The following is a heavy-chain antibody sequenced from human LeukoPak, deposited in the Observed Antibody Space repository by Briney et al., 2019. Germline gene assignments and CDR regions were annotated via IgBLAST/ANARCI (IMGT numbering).Heavy chain of an antibody. CDR3: ARVIGYCSSTSCYDYYYYGMDV. CDR2: ISYDGSNK. V-gene: IGHV3-30*03. D-gene: IGHD2-2*01. CDR1: GFTFSSYG. Sequence: GGSLRLSCAVFGFTFSSYGMHWVRQAPGKGLEWVAVISYDGSNKYYADSVKGRFTISRDNSKNTLYLQMNSLRAEDTAVYYCARVIGYCSSTSCYDYYYYGMDVWGQGTTVTVSS. J-gene: IGHJ6*02.